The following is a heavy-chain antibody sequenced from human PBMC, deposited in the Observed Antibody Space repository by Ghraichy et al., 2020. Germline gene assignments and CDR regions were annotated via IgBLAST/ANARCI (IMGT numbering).Heavy chain of an antibody. CDR2: INWNGGSI. Sequence: LSLTCAASGFTFDDYAMSWVRQPPGKGLEWVSGINWNGGSIGYADSVKGRFTISRDNTKNSLYLPMNSLRAEDTALYYCVRYDAGGYRYYYYMDVWGKGTTVTVSS. CDR3: VRYDAGGYRYYYYMDV. V-gene: IGHV3-20*04. CDR1: GFTFDDYA. J-gene: IGHJ6*03. D-gene: IGHD5-12*01.